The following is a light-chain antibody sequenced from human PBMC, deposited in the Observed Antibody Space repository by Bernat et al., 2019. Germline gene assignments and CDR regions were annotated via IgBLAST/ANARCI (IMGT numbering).Light chain of an antibody. CDR2: GAS. CDR3: QQYSDSVT. V-gene: IGKV3-20*01. J-gene: IGKJ4*01. CDR1: QSLTSNY. Sequence: EFVLTQSPGTLSLSPGERVTLSCRASQSLTSNYLAWYQQKPGQAPRLLIYGASSRATGIPDRFSGSGSGTDFILTISRLEPEDVAVYYCQQYSDSVTFGGVTKVEIK.